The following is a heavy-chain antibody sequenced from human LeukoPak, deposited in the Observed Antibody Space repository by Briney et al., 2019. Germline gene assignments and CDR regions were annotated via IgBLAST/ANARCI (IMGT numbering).Heavy chain of an antibody. D-gene: IGHD3-22*01. J-gene: IGHJ1*01. Sequence: PGGSLRLSCAASGCTFSSYWMHWVRQAPGKGLVWVSRIKSDGSTRYADSVKGRFTVSRDNAKNTVSLQMNSLRAEDTGVYYCARAPSEIGGYYPEYFRHWGQGTLVIVSS. CDR2: IKSDGST. V-gene: IGHV3-74*01. CDR1: GCTFSSYW. CDR3: ARAPSEIGGYYPEYFRH.